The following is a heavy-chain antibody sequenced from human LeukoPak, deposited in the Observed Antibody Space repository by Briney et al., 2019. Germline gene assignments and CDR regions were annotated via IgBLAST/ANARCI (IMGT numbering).Heavy chain of an antibody. Sequence: SETLSLTCTVSGGSISSYYWSWIRQPAGKGLEWIGRIYTSGSTNYNPSLKSRATMSVDTSKDQFSLKLSSVTAADTAVYYCARDLWFGDFDYWGQGTLVTVSS. V-gene: IGHV4-4*07. CDR1: GGSISSYY. J-gene: IGHJ4*02. CDR3: ARDLWFGDFDY. D-gene: IGHD3-10*01. CDR2: IYTSGST.